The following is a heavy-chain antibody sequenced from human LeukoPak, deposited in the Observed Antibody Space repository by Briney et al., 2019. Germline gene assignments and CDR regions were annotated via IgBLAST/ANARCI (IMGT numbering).Heavy chain of an antibody. D-gene: IGHD3-22*01. V-gene: IGHV1-69*06. CDR1: GGTFSSYA. CDR3: ATANDSSGYPPPYDY. CDR2: IIPIFGTA. Sequence: ASVKVSCKASGGTFSSYAISWERQAPGQGLGWMGGIIPIFGTAIYAQKFQGRVTMTEDTSTDTAYMELSSLRSEDTAVYYCATANDSSGYPPPYDYWGQGTLVTVSS. J-gene: IGHJ4*02.